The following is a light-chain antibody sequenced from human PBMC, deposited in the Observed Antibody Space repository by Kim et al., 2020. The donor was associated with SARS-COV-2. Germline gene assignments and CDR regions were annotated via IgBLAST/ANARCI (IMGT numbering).Light chain of an antibody. CDR3: SSYTYRSTSV. J-gene: IGLJ1*01. CDR1: SGDIGGYNF. Sequence: QSALTQPASVSGSPGQSITISCTGTSGDIGGYNFVSWYQQHPGEVPRLMIYDVTKRPSGVSNRFSGSKSGNTASLTISGLQAEDEADYYCSSYTYRSTSVFGTGTKVTVL. CDR2: DVT. V-gene: IGLV2-14*01.